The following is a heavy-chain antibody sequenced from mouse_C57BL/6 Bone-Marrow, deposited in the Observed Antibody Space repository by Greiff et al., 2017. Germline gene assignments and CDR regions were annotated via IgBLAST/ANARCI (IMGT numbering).Heavy chain of an antibody. CDR1: GYTFTSYW. D-gene: IGHD1-1*01. CDR2: IYPSDSET. Sequence: VQLQQPGAELVRPGSSVKLSCKASGYTFTSYWMDWVKQRPGQGLEWIGNIYPSDSETHYNQKFKDKATLTVDKSSSTAYMQLSSLTSEDSAVYYCARAGSYYCGPWFAYWGQGTLVTVSA. CDR3: ARAGSYYCGPWFAY. J-gene: IGHJ3*01. V-gene: IGHV1-61*01.